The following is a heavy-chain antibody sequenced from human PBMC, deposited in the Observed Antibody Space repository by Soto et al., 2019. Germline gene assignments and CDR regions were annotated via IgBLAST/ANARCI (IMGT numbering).Heavy chain of an antibody. V-gene: IGHV3-23*01. CDR1: GSTFSNFA. CDR2: ISSSGRST. CDR3: AKEGGVYGNGMED. Sequence: DVQLLESGGGLVQPGGSLKLSCAASGSTFSNFAMSWVRRVPGKGLEWVSGISSSGRSTYYTDSVKGRFTISRDNSKNTLNLQMNILRDEDTAIYYCAKEGGVYGNGMEDWGQGTTVTVSS. D-gene: IGHD6-13*01. J-gene: IGHJ6*02.